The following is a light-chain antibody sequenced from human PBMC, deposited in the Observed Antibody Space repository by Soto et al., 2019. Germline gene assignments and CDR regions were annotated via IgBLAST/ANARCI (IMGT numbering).Light chain of an antibody. CDR2: DAS. Sequence: EIVLTQSPGTLSLSPGERATLSCRASQSVGSYLAWYQQKPGQAPRLLIYDASSRATGIPDRFSGSGSGTDFTLTISRLEPEDFAVYYFQHYPSLPLSTFGQGTNLEIK. CDR1: QSVGSY. V-gene: IGKV3-20*01. CDR3: QHYPSLPLST. J-gene: IGKJ2*01.